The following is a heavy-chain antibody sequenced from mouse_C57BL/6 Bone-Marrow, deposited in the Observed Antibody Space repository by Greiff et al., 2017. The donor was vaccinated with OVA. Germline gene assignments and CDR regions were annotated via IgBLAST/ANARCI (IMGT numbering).Heavy chain of an antibody. Sequence: VQLQESGPGLVAPSQSLSITCTVSGFSLTSYGVDWVRQSPGKGLEWLGVIWGVGSTNYNSALKSRLSISKYNSKSQVFLKMNSLQTDDTAMYYCASGRDYPWFAYWGQGTLVTVSA. V-gene: IGHV2-6*01. J-gene: IGHJ3*01. D-gene: IGHD2-4*01. CDR1: GFSLTSYG. CDR3: ASGRDYPWFAY. CDR2: IWGVGST.